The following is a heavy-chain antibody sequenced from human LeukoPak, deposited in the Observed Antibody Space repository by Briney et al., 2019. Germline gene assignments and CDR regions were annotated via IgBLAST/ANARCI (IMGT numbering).Heavy chain of an antibody. D-gene: IGHD7-27*01. CDR3: ARDRQTGDFDY. CDR1: GGSISSYY. V-gene: IGHV4-59*01. Sequence: SETLSLTCAVPGGSISSYYWSCIRQTPGKGLEWIGYIYYSGSTNYNPPLKSRVTISVDTSKNQFSLKLSSVTAADTAVYYCARDRQTGDFDYWGQGTLVTVSS. J-gene: IGHJ4*02. CDR2: IYYSGST.